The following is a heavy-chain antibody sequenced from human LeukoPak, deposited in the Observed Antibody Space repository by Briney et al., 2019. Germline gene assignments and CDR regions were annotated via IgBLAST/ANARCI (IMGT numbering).Heavy chain of an antibody. Sequence: GGSLRLSCAASGFTFSAYGMHWVRQAPGKGLEWVSSISSTSDYLDHADSLKGRFTISRDNAKKSLYLQMSSLRVEDTAVYYCVRDMSGVVAASTEEYWGQGTLVTVSS. J-gene: IGHJ4*02. D-gene: IGHD2-15*01. CDR2: ISSTSDYL. V-gene: IGHV3-21*01. CDR1: GFTFSAYG. CDR3: VRDMSGVVAASTEEY.